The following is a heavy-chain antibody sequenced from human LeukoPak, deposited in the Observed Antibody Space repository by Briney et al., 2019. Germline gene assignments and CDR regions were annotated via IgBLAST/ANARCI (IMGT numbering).Heavy chain of an antibody. D-gene: IGHD3-10*01. CDR1: GGTFSSYA. J-gene: IGHJ3*02. CDR3: ARDRGASYYYGSGSYIGAFDI. V-gene: IGHV1-69*06. CDR2: IIPIFGTA. Sequence: SVKVSCKASGGTFSSYAISWVRQAPGQGLEWMGGIIPIFGTANYAQKFQGRFTITADKSTSTAYMELSSLRSEDTAVYYCARDRGASYYYGSGSYIGAFDIWGQGTMVTVSS.